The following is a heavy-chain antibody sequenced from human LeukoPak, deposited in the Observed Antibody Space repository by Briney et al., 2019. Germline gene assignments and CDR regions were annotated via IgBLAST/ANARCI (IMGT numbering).Heavy chain of an antibody. CDR1: GFIFRNYA. Sequence: GGSLRLSCAGSGFIFRNYAMSWVRQAPGMGLEWVSAISGSGVGTNYADSVKRRFTISRDNSKNTLYVQRNSLRAEDTAVYYCAKSGRDDHDKFFFDFRGQGTQVTVSS. D-gene: IGHD3-9*01. CDR2: ISGSGVGT. V-gene: IGHV3-23*01. J-gene: IGHJ4*02. CDR3: AKSGRDDHDKFFFDF.